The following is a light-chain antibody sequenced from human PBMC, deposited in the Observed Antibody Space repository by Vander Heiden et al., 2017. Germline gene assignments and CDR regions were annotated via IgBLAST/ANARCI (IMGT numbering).Light chain of an antibody. Sequence: QLLLTQSPSAPAPLGASLKLTCTLSSGHRSYAIAWHQQQPEKGPRYLMKLNSDGSHSKGDGIPDRFSGSSSGAERYLTISSLQSEDEADYYCQTWGTGTQGVVFGGGTKLTVL. CDR2: LNSDGSH. J-gene: IGLJ2*01. V-gene: IGLV4-69*02. CDR3: QTWGTGTQGVV. CDR1: SGHRSYA.